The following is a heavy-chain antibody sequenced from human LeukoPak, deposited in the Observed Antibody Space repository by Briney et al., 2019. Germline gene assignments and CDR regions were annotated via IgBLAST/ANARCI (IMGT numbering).Heavy chain of an antibody. CDR1: GFTFNNYG. D-gene: IGHD6-13*01. Sequence: GGSLRLSCAASGFTFNNYGMHWVRQAPGKGLEWVAFVRYGGSDKYYADSVKGRFTISRDNSRKTLHLQMNSLRPEDTAVYYCAKAPRDGSSCWGQGTLVTVSS. CDR2: VRYGGSDK. V-gene: IGHV3-30*02. J-gene: IGHJ4*02. CDR3: AKAPRDGSSC.